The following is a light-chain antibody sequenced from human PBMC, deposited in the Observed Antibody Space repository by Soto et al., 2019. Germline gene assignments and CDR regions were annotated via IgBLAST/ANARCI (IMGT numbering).Light chain of an antibody. J-gene: IGKJ1*01. CDR3: QQYNNWPRT. CDR2: AAS. V-gene: IGKV3-15*01. CDR1: QIVNTN. Sequence: IVMTQSPAALSVSPGGSATLSCRASQIVNTNVAWYQQRPGQAPRLLIFAASTRATGVAARFSGSGSGTKFTLTVDSLQSEDFAVYYCQQYNNWPRTFGQGTKVDI.